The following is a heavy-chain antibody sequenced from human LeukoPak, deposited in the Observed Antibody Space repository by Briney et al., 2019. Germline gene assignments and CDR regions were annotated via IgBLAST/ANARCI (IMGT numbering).Heavy chain of an antibody. CDR1: GFPFDDCA. J-gene: IGHJ4*02. D-gene: IGHD6-13*01. Sequence: PGGSLRLSCAASGFPFDDCAMHWVRQAPGKGLEWFSLISEDGGSTYYADSMKGRFTISRDNSKNSLSLLMNSLRTEDTALYYCATDRIASAGTGIHTDYWGQGTMVTVSS. V-gene: IGHV3-43*02. CDR2: ISEDGGST. CDR3: ATDRIASAGTGIHTDY.